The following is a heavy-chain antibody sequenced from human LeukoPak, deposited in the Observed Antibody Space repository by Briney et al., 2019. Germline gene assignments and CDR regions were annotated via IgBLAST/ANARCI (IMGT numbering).Heavy chain of an antibody. CDR1: GFPFSSYG. Sequence: GGCLILSCAAPGFPFSSYGMHWVRQAPGKGLEWVAVIWYDGSKKYYADSVKGRFTISRDNSKNTLYLQMNSLRAEDTAVYYCARAQYDILTGLGYWGQGTLVTVSS. J-gene: IGHJ4*02. CDR3: ARAQYDILTGLGY. CDR2: IWYDGSKK. V-gene: IGHV3-33*01. D-gene: IGHD3-9*01.